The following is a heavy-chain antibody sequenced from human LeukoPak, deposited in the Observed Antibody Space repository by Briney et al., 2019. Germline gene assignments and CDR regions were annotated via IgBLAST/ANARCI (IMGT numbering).Heavy chain of an antibody. CDR2: IKQDGSEK. D-gene: IGHD3-3*01. V-gene: IGHV3-7*01. Sequence: GGSLRLSCAASGFTFSSYWMSWVRQAPGKGLEWVANIKQDGSEKYYVDSVKGRFTISRDNANNSLYLQMNSLRAEDTAVYYCARETYYDFWSGSPYDYWGQGTLVTVSS. CDR3: ARETYYDFWSGSPYDY. CDR1: GFTFSSYW. J-gene: IGHJ4*02.